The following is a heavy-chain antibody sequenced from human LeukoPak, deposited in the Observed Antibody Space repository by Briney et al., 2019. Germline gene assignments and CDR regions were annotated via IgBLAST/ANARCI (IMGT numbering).Heavy chain of an antibody. D-gene: IGHD3-22*01. J-gene: IGHJ6*03. CDR2: ISGSGGST. CDR3: ARYYYDSSGYYYDGYYYYYMDV. Sequence: TGGSLRLSCAASGFTFSSYAMSWVRQAPGKGLEWVSAISGSGGSTYYADSVKGRFTISRDNSKNTLYLQMNSLRAEDTAVYYCARYYYDSSGYYYDGYYYYYMDVWGKGTTVTISS. CDR1: GFTFSSYA. V-gene: IGHV3-23*01.